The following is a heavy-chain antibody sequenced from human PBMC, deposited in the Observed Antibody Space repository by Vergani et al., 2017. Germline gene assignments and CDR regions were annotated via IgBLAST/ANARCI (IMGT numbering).Heavy chain of an antibody. J-gene: IGHJ4*02. CDR3: TTAAAGTIIDY. CDR2: ISYDGSNK. V-gene: IGHV3-30-3*01. Sequence: QVQLVESGGGVVQPGRSLRLSCAASGFTFSSYAMHWVRQAPGKGLEWVAVISYDGSNKYYADSVKGRFTISRDNSKNTLYLQMNSLKTEDTAVYYCTTAAAGTIIDYWGQGTLVTVSS. CDR1: GFTFSSYA. D-gene: IGHD6-13*01.